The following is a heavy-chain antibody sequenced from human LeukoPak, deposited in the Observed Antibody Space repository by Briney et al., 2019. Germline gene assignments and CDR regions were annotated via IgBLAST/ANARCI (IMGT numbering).Heavy chain of an antibody. CDR3: AREPVEMATIDY. CDR1: GFTFSGYE. J-gene: IGHJ4*02. Sequence: GGSQRLSCAASGFTFSGYEMNWVRQAPGKGLEWVSYISSSGSTIYYADSVKGRFTISRDNAKNSLYLQMNSLRAEDTAVYYCAREPVEMATIDYWGQGTLVTVSS. CDR2: ISSSGSTI. D-gene: IGHD5-24*01. V-gene: IGHV3-48*03.